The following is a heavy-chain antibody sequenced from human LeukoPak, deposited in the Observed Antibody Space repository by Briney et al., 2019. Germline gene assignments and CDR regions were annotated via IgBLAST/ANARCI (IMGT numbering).Heavy chain of an antibody. D-gene: IGHD6-6*01. CDR1: GFIVRSNY. CDR2: IDPAGNT. CDR3: AIDGSARPEYY. Sequence: GGPLRPSFAVSGFIVRSNYMSWVRQAPGTGREWVSVIDPAGNTYYADSVKGRFTISRDTSKNTVSLHMNTLRAEDTALYYCAIDGSARPEYYWGQGTRVTVSS. J-gene: IGHJ4*02. V-gene: IGHV3-66*01.